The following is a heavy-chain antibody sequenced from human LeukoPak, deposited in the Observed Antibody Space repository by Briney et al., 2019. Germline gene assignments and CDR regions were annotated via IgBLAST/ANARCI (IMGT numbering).Heavy chain of an antibody. Sequence: SETLSLTCTVSGVSISSGSYYWSWIRQPAGKGLEWIGRIYTSGSTNYNPSLKSRVTISVDTSKNQFSLKLSSVTAADTALYYCARYRYSSSWDENWFDPWGQGTLVTVSS. CDR1: GVSISSGSYY. V-gene: IGHV4-61*02. D-gene: IGHD6-13*01. J-gene: IGHJ5*02. CDR2: IYTSGST. CDR3: ARYRYSSSWDENWFDP.